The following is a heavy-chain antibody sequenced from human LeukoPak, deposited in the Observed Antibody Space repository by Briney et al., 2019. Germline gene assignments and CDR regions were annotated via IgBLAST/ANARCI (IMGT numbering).Heavy chain of an antibody. Sequence: ASVKNSCKASGYTFTSYAMNWVRQAPGQGLEWMGWINTNTGNPTYAQGFTGRFVFSLDTSVSTAYLQISSLKAEDTAVYYCARWPQRLAMYYYGSGPKPGYFDYWGQGTLVTVSS. CDR3: ARWPQRLAMYYYGSGPKPGYFDY. CDR1: GYTFTSYA. V-gene: IGHV7-4-1*02. CDR2: INTNTGNP. J-gene: IGHJ4*02. D-gene: IGHD3-10*01.